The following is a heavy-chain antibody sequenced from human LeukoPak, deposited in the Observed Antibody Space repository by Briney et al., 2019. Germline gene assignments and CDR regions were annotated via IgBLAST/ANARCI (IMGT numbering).Heavy chain of an antibody. CDR2: VSGTGGRT. Sequence: GGSLRLSCAASGFTFSTYAMSWVRQAPGKGLEWVSVVSGTGGRTYYADSVKGRFTISRDNSKNTLYLQMNSLRAEDTAVYYCARDRSDWSTLVYYYGMDVWGQGTTVTVSS. J-gene: IGHJ6*02. D-gene: IGHD1-1*01. V-gene: IGHV3-23*01. CDR3: ARDRSDWSTLVYYYGMDV. CDR1: GFTFSTYA.